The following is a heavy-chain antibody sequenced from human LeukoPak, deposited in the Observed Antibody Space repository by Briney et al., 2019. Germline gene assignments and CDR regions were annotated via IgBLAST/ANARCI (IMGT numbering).Heavy chain of an antibody. Sequence: GGSLRLSCEASGFTFNTYAMNWVRQAPGKGLEWVSVIYSGGSTYYADSVKGRFTISRDNSKNTLYLQMNSLRAEDTAVYYCAREEYCSGGSCYKGYFDYWGQGTLVTVSS. J-gene: IGHJ4*02. CDR1: GFTFNTYA. CDR3: AREEYCSGGSCYKGYFDY. V-gene: IGHV3-53*01. CDR2: IYSGGST. D-gene: IGHD2-15*01.